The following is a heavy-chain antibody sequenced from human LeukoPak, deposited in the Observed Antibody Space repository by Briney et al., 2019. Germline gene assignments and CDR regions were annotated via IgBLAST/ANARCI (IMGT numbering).Heavy chain of an antibody. D-gene: IGHD3-10*01. V-gene: IGHV4-39*01. CDR1: GGSISISNYY. Sequence: SETLSLTCTVSGGSISISNYYWAWMRQPPGKGLEWIASINYSGSTYYNPSLRSRVTTSVDTSKNQFPLKVSSVTAADTAVYYCARYVVYGSGKYYFDYWGQGTLVTVSS. J-gene: IGHJ4*02. CDR2: INYSGST. CDR3: ARYVVYGSGKYYFDY.